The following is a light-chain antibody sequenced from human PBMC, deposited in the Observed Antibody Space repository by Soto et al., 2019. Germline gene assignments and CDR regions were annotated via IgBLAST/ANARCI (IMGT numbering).Light chain of an antibody. CDR1: QSISTW. CDR2: TAS. V-gene: IGKV1-5*03. J-gene: IGKJ1*01. CDR3: LPYKTYSRT. Sequence: DIQMTQSPSTLSASIGDRVTITCRASQSISTWLAWYQQKPGKAPKLLIYTASTLETGVPSRFSGSGSGTESTLTISSLQPPDFATAYYLPYKTYSRTFGQGTNVEIK.